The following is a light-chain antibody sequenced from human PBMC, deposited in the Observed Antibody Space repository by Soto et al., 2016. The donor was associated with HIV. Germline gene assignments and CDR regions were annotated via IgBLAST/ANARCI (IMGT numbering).Light chain of an antibody. V-gene: IGKV1-5*03. CDR3: QQLNSYPPD. CDR1: QSISSW. Sequence: DIQMTQSPSTLSASVGDRVTITCRASQSISSWLAWYQQKPGKAPKLLIYKASSLESGVPSRFSGSGSGTEFSLTISSLQPDDFATYYCQQLNSYPPDFGGGTKVEIK. J-gene: IGKJ4*01. CDR2: KAS.